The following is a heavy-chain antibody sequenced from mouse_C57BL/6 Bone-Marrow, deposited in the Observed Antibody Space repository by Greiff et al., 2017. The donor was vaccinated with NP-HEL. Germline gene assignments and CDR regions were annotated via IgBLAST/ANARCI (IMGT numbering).Heavy chain of an antibody. Sequence: VQLQQSGAELVRPGTSVKVSCKASGYAFTNYLIEWVKQRPGQGLEWIGVINPGSGGTNYNEKFKGKATMTADKYSSTASILLIILTSEDSAVYFCATLFAYWGQGTLVTVSA. CDR1: GYAFTNYL. CDR2: INPGSGGT. V-gene: IGHV1-54*01. J-gene: IGHJ3*01. CDR3: ATLFAY.